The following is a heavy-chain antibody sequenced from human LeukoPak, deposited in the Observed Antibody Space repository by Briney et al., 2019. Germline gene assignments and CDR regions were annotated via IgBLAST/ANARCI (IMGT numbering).Heavy chain of an antibody. J-gene: IGHJ6*02. CDR2: IKQDGSEK. Sequence: GGSLRLSCAASGFTFSSYWTSWVRQAPGKGLEWVANIKQDGSEKYYVDSVKGRFTISRDNAKNSLYLQMNSLRAEDTAVYYCAREPPYYYYGMDVWGQGTTVTVSS. V-gene: IGHV3-7*03. CDR3: AREPPYYYYGMDV. CDR1: GFTFSSYW.